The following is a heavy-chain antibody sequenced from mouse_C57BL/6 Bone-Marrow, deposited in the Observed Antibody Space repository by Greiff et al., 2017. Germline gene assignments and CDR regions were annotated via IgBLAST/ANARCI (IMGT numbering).Heavy chain of an antibody. D-gene: IGHD2-5*01. J-gene: IGHJ3*01. Sequence: VQLKESGPELVKPGASVKISCKASGYAFSSSWMNWVKQRPGKGLEWIGRIYPGDGDTNYNGKFKGKATLTADKSSSTAYMQLSSLTSEDSAVYFCARDYSNYVTWFAYWGQGTLVTVSA. CDR3: ARDYSNYVTWFAY. CDR2: IYPGDGDT. CDR1: GYAFSSSW. V-gene: IGHV1-82*01.